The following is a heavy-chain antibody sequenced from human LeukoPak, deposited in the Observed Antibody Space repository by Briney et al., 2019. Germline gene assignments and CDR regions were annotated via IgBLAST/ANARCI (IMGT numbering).Heavy chain of an antibody. CDR2: IWFDGTKK. CDR3: ARDLSSFYFDH. V-gene: IGHV3-33*01. D-gene: IGHD6-6*01. CDR1: GFIFNTFG. J-gene: IGHJ4*02. Sequence: GGSLRLSCVASGFIFNTFGMHWVRQAPGKGLEWVAVIWFDGTKKYYADSVKGRFTISRDDPKNTLYLQMNSLRAEDTAVYYCARDLSSFYFDHWGQGTLVTVSS.